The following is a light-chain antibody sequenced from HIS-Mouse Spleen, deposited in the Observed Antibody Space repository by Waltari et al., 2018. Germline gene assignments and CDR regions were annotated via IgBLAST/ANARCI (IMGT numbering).Light chain of an antibody. Sequence: SYVLTQPPSVSVAPGKTARITCGGNNIGSKSVHWYQQKPGQAPVLVVYDDSDRPSRIPERFAGYNSGNTATLTISRVEAGDEADYYWQVWDSSSDHVVFGGGTKLTVL. J-gene: IGLJ2*01. CDR3: QVWDSSSDHVV. CDR1: NIGSKS. V-gene: IGLV3-21*03. CDR2: DDS.